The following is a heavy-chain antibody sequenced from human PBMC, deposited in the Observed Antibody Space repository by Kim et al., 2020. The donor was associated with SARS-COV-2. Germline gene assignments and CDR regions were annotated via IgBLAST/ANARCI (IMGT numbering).Heavy chain of an antibody. D-gene: IGHD3-3*01. CDR3: ARETYYDFWSGYYKLFNWFDP. CDR1: GDSVSSNSAA. CDR2: TYYRPKWYT. V-gene: IGHV6-1*01. J-gene: IGHJ5*02. Sequence: SQTLSLTCAISGDSVSSNSAAWNWIRQSPSRGLEWLGRTYYRPKWYTDYAVSVKSRITINPDTSKNQFSLQLNSVTPEDTAVYYCARETYYDFWSGYYKLFNWFDPWGQGTLVTVSS.